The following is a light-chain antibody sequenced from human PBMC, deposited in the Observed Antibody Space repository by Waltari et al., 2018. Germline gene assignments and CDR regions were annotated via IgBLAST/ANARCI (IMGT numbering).Light chain of an antibody. Sequence: QSALTQPASVSGSPGQSITISCTGTSGDVGGNDYVSWYQQHPGKAPKLMIYDVSSRPSGVSNRFSGSKSGNTASLTISGLQAEDEADYYCSSYTSSSTPNWVFGGGTKLTVL. V-gene: IGLV2-14*03. J-gene: IGLJ3*02. CDR3: SSYTSSSTPNWV. CDR2: DVS. CDR1: SGDVGGNDY.